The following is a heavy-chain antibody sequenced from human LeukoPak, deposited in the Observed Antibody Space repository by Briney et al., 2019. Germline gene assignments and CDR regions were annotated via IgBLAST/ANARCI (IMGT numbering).Heavy chain of an antibody. Sequence: ASVKVSCKASGYTFTGYYMHWVRQAPGQGLEWMGWINPNSGGTNYAQKFQGRVTMTRDTPISTAYMELSRLRSDDTAVYYCARDREYLYYYYGMDVWGQGTTVTVSS. CDR1: GYTFTGYY. CDR2: INPNSGGT. J-gene: IGHJ6*02. D-gene: IGHD2/OR15-2a*01. CDR3: ARDREYLYYYYGMDV. V-gene: IGHV1-2*02.